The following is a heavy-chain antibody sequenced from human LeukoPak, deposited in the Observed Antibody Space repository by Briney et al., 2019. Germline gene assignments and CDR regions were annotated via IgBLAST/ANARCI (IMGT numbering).Heavy chain of an antibody. J-gene: IGHJ3*02. CDR2: ISSSGSTI. CDR1: GFTFSDYY. V-gene: IGHV3-11*01. D-gene: IGHD1-26*01. CDR3: ARDWDPFYAFDI. Sequence: PGGSLRLSCAASGFTFSDYYRSWIRQAPGKGLEWVSYISSSGSTIYYADSVKGRFTISRDNAKNSLYLQMNSLRAEDTAVYYCARDWDPFYAFDIWGQGTMVTVSS.